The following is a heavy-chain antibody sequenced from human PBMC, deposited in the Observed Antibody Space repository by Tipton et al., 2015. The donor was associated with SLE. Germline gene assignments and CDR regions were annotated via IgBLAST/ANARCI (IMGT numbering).Heavy chain of an antibody. CDR1: GGSISSSSYY. Sequence: TLSLTCTVSGGSISSSSYYWGWIRQPPGKGLEWIGSIYYSGNTYYNPSLKSRVTISVDTSKDQFSLKLSSVTAADTAVYYCAADYYYDSSGYYYIWDQGTLVTVSP. CDR3: AADYYYDSSGYYYI. D-gene: IGHD3-22*01. J-gene: IGHJ4*02. V-gene: IGHV4-39*01. CDR2: IYYSGNT.